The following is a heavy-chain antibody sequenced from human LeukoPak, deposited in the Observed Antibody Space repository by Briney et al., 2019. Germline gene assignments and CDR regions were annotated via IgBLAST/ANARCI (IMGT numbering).Heavy chain of an antibody. J-gene: IGHJ4*02. D-gene: IGHD4-23*01. V-gene: IGHV4-59*08. CDR2: IYYSGST. Sequence: PSETLSLTCAVYGGSFSGYYWSWIRQPPGKGLEWIGYIYYSGSTNYNPSLKSRVTISVDTSKNQFSLKLSSVTAADTAVYYCARAGRLGVVTGLAYWGQGTLVTVSS. CDR1: GGSFSGYY. CDR3: ARAGRLGVVTGLAY.